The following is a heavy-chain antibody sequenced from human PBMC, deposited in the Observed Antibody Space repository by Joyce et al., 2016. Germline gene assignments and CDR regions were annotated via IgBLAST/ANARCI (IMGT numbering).Heavy chain of an antibody. CDR1: GFTFPSYW. Sequence: EVQVVNSGGGLVQPGGSLKLSCAPSGFTFPSYWMSWVRQAQGKGLEWVASIKADGSEKYYVDSVKGRFTISRDNAKNSLYLQMNSLRVEDTAVYYCARGGNNFRYWGQGTLVTVSS. J-gene: IGHJ4*02. CDR3: ARGGNNFRY. V-gene: IGHV3-7*04. D-gene: IGHD1-26*01. CDR2: IKADGSEK.